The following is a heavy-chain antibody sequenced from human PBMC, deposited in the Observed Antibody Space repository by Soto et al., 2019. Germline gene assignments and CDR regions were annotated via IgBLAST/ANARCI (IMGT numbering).Heavy chain of an antibody. Sequence: QVQLVQSGAEVRKPGASVKVSCKASGYTFTTYAMHWVRQAPGQRLEWMGWINAGNGNTQYSQSFQGRLTITRDTSASTIYMELGSLRPEDTALYYCARDQQLMNWLDPWGQGTLVTVSS. J-gene: IGHJ5*02. D-gene: IGHD1-1*01. V-gene: IGHV1-3*01. CDR3: ARDQQLMNWLDP. CDR2: INAGNGNT. CDR1: GYTFTTYA.